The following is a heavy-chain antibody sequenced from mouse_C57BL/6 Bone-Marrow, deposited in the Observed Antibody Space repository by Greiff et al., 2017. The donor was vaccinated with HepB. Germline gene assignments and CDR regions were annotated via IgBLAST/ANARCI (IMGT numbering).Heavy chain of an antibody. V-gene: IGHV14-4*01. Sequence: VQLQQSGAELVRPGASVKLSCTASGFNIKDDYMHWVKQRPEQGLEWIGWIDPENGDTEYASKFQGKATITADTSSNTAYLQLSSLTSEDTAVYYCTTGGTRDDDWGQGTTLTVSS. CDR3: TTGGTRDDD. CDR2: IDPENGDT. D-gene: IGHD4-1*01. J-gene: IGHJ2*01. CDR1: GFNIKDDY.